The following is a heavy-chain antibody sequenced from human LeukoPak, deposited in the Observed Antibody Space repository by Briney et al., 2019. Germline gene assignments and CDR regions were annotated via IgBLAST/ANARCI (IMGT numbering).Heavy chain of an antibody. CDR2: IYRDGST. Sequence: GGSLRLSCAASGFFVSDNFLSWVRQAPGKGLEWVSIIYRDGSTYYADSVRGRFTISRDNAKNSLYLQMNSLRAEDTAVYYCARVLLKLLWFGVLFPNPLDYWGQGTLVTVSS. CDR1: GFFVSDNF. J-gene: IGHJ4*02. V-gene: IGHV3-53*01. CDR3: ARVLLKLLWFGVLFPNPLDY. D-gene: IGHD3-10*01.